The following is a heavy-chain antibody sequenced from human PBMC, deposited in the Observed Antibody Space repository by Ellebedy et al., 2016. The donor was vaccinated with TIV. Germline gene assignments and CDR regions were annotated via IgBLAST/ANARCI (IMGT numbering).Heavy chain of an antibody. CDR2: INPSGGST. D-gene: IGHD3-22*01. V-gene: IGHV1-46*03. CDR3: ARHDSSGYDAFDI. Sequence: ASVKVSCKASGYTFTSYYMHWVRQAPGQGLEWMGIINPSGGSTSYAQKFRGRVTMTRDTSTSTVYMELSSLRSEDTAVYYCARHDSSGYDAFDIWGQGTMVTIPS. CDR1: GYTFTSYY. J-gene: IGHJ3*02.